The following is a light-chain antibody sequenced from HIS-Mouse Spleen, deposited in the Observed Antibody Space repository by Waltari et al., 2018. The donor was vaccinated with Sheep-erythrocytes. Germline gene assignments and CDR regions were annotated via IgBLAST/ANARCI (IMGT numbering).Light chain of an antibody. CDR1: SSDVGSYNL. CDR3: CSYAGSSTPWV. V-gene: IGLV2-23*01. CDR2: EGR. J-gene: IGLJ3*02. Sequence: QSALTQPASVSGSPGQSITISCTGTSSDVGSYNLVSWYQQHPGKAPKLMIYEGRKRPSGVSMRCAGSKSGNTASLTIAGLQAEDEADYYCCSYAGSSTPWVFGGGTKLTVL.